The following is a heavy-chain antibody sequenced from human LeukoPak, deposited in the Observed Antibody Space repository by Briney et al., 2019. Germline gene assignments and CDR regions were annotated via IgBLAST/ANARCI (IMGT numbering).Heavy chain of an antibody. J-gene: IGHJ4*02. CDR2: ISSGGNTI. CDR1: GFPISDNY. Sequence: GGSLRLSCAASGFPISDNYMSWIRQAPGKGLDWVSYISSGGNTIYYADSVKGRFTISRDNAKSSLYLQMNSLRVEETAVFYCAKVGYCSRTSCNYFDDWGQGTLVTVSS. D-gene: IGHD2-2*01. CDR3: AKVGYCSRTSCNYFDD. V-gene: IGHV3-11*04.